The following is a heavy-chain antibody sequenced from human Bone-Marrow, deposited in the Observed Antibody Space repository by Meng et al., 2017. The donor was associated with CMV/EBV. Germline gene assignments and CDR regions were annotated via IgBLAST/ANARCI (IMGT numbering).Heavy chain of an antibody. CDR2: INPNSGAT. V-gene: IGHV1-2*02. Sequence: ASVKVSCKASGYTFTGYYTHWVRQVPGQGLEWMGWINPNSGATNYAQKFQGRVTMTRDTSISTAYMELSRLRSDDTAVYYCARFYDTSGADYWGQRTLVTVSS. CDR1: GYTFTGYY. J-gene: IGHJ4*02. D-gene: IGHD3-22*01. CDR3: ARFYDTSGADY.